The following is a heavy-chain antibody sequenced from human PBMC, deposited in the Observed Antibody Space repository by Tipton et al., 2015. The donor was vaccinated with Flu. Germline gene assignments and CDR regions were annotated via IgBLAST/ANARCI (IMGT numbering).Heavy chain of an antibody. CDR2: IYTTGST. Sequence: GLVKPSETLSLTCTVSGGSINSYYWTWIRQSAGKGLEWLGRIYTTGSTNYNPSLTSRVTMSLDTSENQLSLKLSSVTAADTAVYYCARDLRAYSGYTGGDAFDLWGQGIMVTVSS. D-gene: IGHD5-12*01. V-gene: IGHV4-4*07. CDR3: ARDLRAYSGYTGGDAFDL. J-gene: IGHJ3*01. CDR1: GGSINSYY.